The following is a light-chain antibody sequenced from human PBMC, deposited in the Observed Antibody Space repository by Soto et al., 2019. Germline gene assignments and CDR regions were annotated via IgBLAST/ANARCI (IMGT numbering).Light chain of an antibody. CDR1: QSISSY. V-gene: IGKV1-39*01. CDR2: AAS. CDR3: QQANSFPPCT. Sequence: DIQMTQSPSSLSASVGDRVTITCRASQSISSYLNWYQQKPGKAPKLLIYAASSLQSGVPSRFSGSGSGTDFTLTISSLQPEDFATYYCQQANSFPPCTFGGGTKVDI. J-gene: IGKJ4*01.